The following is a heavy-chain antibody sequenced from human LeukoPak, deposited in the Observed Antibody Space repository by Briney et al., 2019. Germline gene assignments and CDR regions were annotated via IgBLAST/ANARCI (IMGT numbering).Heavy chain of an antibody. CDR2: IIPIFGIA. J-gene: IGHJ4*02. V-gene: IGHV1-69*04. CDR3: ARGGIAVAGGLYDY. D-gene: IGHD6-19*01. CDR1: GGTFSSYA. Sequence: SVNVSCKASGGTFSSYASSWVRQAPGQGLEWMGRIIPIFGIANYPQKFQGRVTITADKSTSTGYMEMSSMRSEDTAVYYCARGGIAVAGGLYDYWGQGTLVTVSS.